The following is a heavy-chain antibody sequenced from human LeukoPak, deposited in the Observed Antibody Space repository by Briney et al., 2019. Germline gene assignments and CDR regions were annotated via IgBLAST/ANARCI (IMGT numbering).Heavy chain of an antibody. Sequence: GGSLRLSCVASGFTVSSNYMTWVRQAPGKGLEWVSVLYYGGTTYYADSVKGRFTISRDSTKNTVFLQMNSLRADDTAVYYCARGDGVYIYWGQGTLVTVSS. CDR1: GFTVSSNY. D-gene: IGHD4-17*01. CDR3: ARGDGVYIY. V-gene: IGHV3-53*01. J-gene: IGHJ4*02. CDR2: LYYGGTT.